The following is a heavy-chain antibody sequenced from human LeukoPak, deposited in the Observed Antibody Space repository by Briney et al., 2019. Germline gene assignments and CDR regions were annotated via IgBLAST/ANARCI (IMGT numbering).Heavy chain of an antibody. CDR1: GYTFTSYY. Sequence: GASVKVSCKASGYTFTSYYMHWVRQAPGQGLEWMGLINPTGGSTGYAQKFQGRVTMTEDTSTDTAYMELSSLRSEDTAVYYCATEGWLRFTGGYDYWGQGTLVTVSS. CDR2: INPTGGST. D-gene: IGHD5-12*01. CDR3: ATEGWLRFTGGYDY. V-gene: IGHV1-46*01. J-gene: IGHJ4*02.